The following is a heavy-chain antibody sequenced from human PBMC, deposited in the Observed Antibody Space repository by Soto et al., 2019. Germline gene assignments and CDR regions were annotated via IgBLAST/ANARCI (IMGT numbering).Heavy chain of an antibody. V-gene: IGHV1-69*02. CDR1: GDTFSRSS. CDR3: ARALHDFGDDIGDRFNP. J-gene: IGHJ5*02. D-gene: IGHD4-17*01. CDR2: IVPMYGIA. Sequence: QVQLVQSGAEVKKPGSSVKVSCKASGDTFSRSSIHWVRQAPGQGLEWMGRIVPMYGIADYAQKFQGRLTITADKSTTTAYMDLSSLGSEDTAVYYCARALHDFGDDIGDRFNPWGQGTRLTVSS.